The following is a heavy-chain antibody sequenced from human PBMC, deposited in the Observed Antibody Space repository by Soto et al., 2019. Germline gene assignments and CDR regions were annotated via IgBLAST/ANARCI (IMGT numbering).Heavy chain of an antibody. CDR3: AGGAQGGSYPLSAA. V-gene: IGHV3-11*01. Sequence: GGSLRLSCAASGFIFRDWFMSWIRQAPGKGLEWISYISKDSGRATRYADSVKGRFTISRDNAKNSLYLQMNSLRAEDTAVYYCAGGAQGGSYPLSAAWGQGTLVTVSS. CDR1: GFIFRDWF. J-gene: IGHJ5*02. CDR2: ISKDSGRAT. D-gene: IGHD1-26*01.